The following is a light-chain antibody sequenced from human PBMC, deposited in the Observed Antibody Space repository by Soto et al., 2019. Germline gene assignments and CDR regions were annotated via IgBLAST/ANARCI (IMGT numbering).Light chain of an antibody. CDR2: SIS. V-gene: IGKV3-20*01. Sequence: EIVLTQSPGTLSLSPGDRATLSCRASQSVSGTYFSWFQQKPGQAPRLLIYSISSTSTGIPDRYSGSGSGTGFTLAISRAEPEDVAVYYCQQYGSIPRTFGQGTRVEIK. CDR3: QQYGSIPRT. CDR1: QSVSGTY. J-gene: IGKJ1*01.